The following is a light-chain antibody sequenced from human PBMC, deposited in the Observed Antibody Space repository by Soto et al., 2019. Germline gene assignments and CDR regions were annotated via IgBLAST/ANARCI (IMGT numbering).Light chain of an antibody. V-gene: IGLV1-51*01. CDR2: DNK. CDR3: GTWDSSLSGGV. CDR1: SFNIGNNY. Sequence: QSVLTQPPSVSAAPGQRVTISCSGSSFNIGNNYVSWYQQLPGTAPKLLIYDNKKRPSGIPDRFSGSKSGTSATLGITGLQNGDEADYYCGTWDSSLSGGVFGGGTQLTVL. J-gene: IGLJ2*01.